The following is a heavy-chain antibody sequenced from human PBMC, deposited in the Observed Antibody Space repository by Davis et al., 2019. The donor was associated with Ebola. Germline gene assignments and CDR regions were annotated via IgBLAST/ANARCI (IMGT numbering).Heavy chain of an antibody. Sequence: SETLSLTCAVYGGSFSGYYWSWIRQPPGKALEWIGEINHSGSTNYNPSLKSRVTISVDTSKNQFSLKLSSVTAADTAVYYWARRVVWKGGAFDIWGQGTMVTVSS. CDR2: INHSGST. D-gene: IGHD2-8*02. V-gene: IGHV4-34*01. CDR1: GGSFSGYY. CDR3: ARRVVWKGGAFDI. J-gene: IGHJ3*02.